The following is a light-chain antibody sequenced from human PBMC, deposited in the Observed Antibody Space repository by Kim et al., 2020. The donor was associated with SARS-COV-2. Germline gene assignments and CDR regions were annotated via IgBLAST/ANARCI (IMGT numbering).Light chain of an antibody. J-gene: IGLJ2*01. CDR1: SSDVGGSNY. CDR3: GSFGGRHNVV. V-gene: IGLV2-8*01. Sequence: SVTLSCTGTSSDVGGSNYVSWYQQHPGDAPQLMIFEVPRRPSGVPDRFSGSKSGNTASLTVSGLQVEDEGDYYCGSFGGRHNVVFGGGTQLTVL. CDR2: EVP.